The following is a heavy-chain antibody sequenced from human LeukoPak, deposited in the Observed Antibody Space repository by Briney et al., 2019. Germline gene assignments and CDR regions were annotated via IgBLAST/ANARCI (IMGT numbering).Heavy chain of an antibody. CDR2: IYYSGST. D-gene: IGHD3-22*01. CDR3: AREYYYDSSAYYRYFDY. V-gene: IGHV4-59*11. J-gene: IGHJ4*02. CDR1: AGSLISHY. Sequence: SETLSLTCTVSAGSLISHYWSWIRHPPGKGLEWIGYIYYSGSTNFNPSLKSRVTLSIDTSKNQFSLNLSSVTAADTAVYYCAREYYYDSSAYYRYFDYWGQGALVTVSS.